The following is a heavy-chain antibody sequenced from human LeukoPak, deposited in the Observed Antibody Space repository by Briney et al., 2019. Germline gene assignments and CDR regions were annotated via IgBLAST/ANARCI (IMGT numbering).Heavy chain of an antibody. V-gene: IGHV1-8*01. CDR3: ARDRKIVVVIPPSYGMDV. D-gene: IGHD3-22*01. CDR1: GYTFTSYD. J-gene: IGHJ6*02. CDR2: MNPNSGNT. Sequence: GASVKVSCKASGYTFTSYDINWVRQATGQGLEWMGWMNPNSGNTGYAQKLQGRVTMTTDTSTSTAYMELRSLRSDDTAVYYCARDRKIVVVIPPSYGMDVWGQGTTVTVSS.